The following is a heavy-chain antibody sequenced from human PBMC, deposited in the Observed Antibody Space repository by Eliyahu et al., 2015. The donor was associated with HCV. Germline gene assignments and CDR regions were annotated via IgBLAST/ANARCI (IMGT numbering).Heavy chain of an antibody. CDR2: IYYSGST. D-gene: IGHD5-18*01. J-gene: IGHJ5*02. V-gene: IGHV4-59*01. CDR1: VGSISSYY. Sequence: QVQLQESGPGLVKPSETLSLTCTVSVGSISSYYWSWIRQPPGKGLEWIGYIYYSGSTNYNPSLKSRVTISVDTSKNQFSLKLSSVTAADTAVYYCARGRGGYSYHGRAHNWFDPWGQGTLVTVSS. CDR3: ARGRGGYSYHGRAHNWFDP.